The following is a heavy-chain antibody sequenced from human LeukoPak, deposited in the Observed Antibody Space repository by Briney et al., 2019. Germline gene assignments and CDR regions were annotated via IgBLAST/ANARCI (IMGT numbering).Heavy chain of an antibody. V-gene: IGHV3-33*01. J-gene: IGHJ4*02. CDR2: IWYDGSDK. D-gene: IGHD6-19*01. CDR1: GFTFSKYG. Sequence: GRSRRLSCAASGFTFSKYGMHWVRQAPGKGLEWVAVIWYDGSDKYYADSVKGRFTISRDISKNTLYLQMNSLRADDTAVYYCARLDSSAWFSDYWGQGTLVTVSS. CDR3: ARLDSSAWFSDY.